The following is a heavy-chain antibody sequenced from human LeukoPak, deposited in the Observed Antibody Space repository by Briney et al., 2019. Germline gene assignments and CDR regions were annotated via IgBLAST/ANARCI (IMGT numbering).Heavy chain of an antibody. CDR1: GFTFSSYA. CDR2: ISGSGGST. Sequence: GGSLRLSCAASGFTFSSYAMSWVRQAPGKGLEWVSAISGSGGSTYYADSVKGRFTISRDNSKNTLYLQMNSLRAEDTAVYYCAKGVSSGYYDWYYFDYWGQGTLVTVSS. D-gene: IGHD3-22*01. J-gene: IGHJ4*02. CDR3: AKGVSSGYYDWYYFDY. V-gene: IGHV3-23*01.